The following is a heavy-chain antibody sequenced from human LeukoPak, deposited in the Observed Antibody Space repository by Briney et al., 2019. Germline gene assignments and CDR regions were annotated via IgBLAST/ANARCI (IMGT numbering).Heavy chain of an antibody. CDR3: AKDTDFWSGYYNDY. D-gene: IGHD3-3*01. Sequence: GGSLRLSCAASGFTFSTYAIHWVRQAPGKGLEWVAVIWSDGGLKYYADSVTGRFTISRDNSKNTIYLQLDSLRAEDTAVYYCAKDTDFWSGYYNDYWGQGTLVTVSS. J-gene: IGHJ4*02. CDR1: GFTFSTYA. CDR2: IWSDGGLK. V-gene: IGHV3-33*06.